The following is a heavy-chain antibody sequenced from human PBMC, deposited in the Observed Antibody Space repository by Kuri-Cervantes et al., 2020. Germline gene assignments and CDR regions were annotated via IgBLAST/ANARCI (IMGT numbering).Heavy chain of an antibody. CDR1: GCTFSSYD. V-gene: IGHV1-69*05. D-gene: IGHD1-26*01. Sequence: SVKVSCKASGCTFSSYDISWVRQAPGQGLEWMGGIIPIFGTANYAQKFQGRVTITTDESTSTAYMELSSLRPEDTAVYYCARAWEGEVQGAFDPWGQGTLVTDSS. CDR3: ARAWEGEVQGAFDP. CDR2: IIPIFGTA. J-gene: IGHJ5*02.